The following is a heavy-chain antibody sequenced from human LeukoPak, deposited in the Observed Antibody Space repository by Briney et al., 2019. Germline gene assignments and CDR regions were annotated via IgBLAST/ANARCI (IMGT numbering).Heavy chain of an antibody. CDR1: GYTFTSYY. J-gene: IGHJ3*02. D-gene: IGHD4-17*01. Sequence: ASVKVSCKASGYTFTSYYMHWVRQAPGQGLEWMGIINPLSGKTTYTQKFQDRVTMTRDTSTSTVYMELSSLRSEDTAVYYCARDPGNYGDLGLDIWGQGTTVTVSS. CDR2: INPLSGKT. CDR3: ARDPGNYGDLGLDI. V-gene: IGHV1-46*01.